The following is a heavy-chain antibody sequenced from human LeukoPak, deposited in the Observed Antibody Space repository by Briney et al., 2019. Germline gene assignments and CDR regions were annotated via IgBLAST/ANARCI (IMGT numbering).Heavy chain of an antibody. CDR2: IWYDGHNN. V-gene: IGHV3-33*04. CDR3: AREWGLIAVAGGPGY. D-gene: IGHD2-21*01. CDR1: GFTFSKYG. J-gene: IGHJ4*02. Sequence: GGSLRLSCVASGFTFSKYGMHWVRQAPGKGLQWLAIIWYDGHNNYYADSVKGRFTISRDNSKNTLFLEMNDLKAEDTAVYYCAREWGLIAVAGGPGYWGQGTLVTVSS.